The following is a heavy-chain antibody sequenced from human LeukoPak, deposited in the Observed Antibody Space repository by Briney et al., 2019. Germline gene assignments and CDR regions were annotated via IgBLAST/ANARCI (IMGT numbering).Heavy chain of an antibody. V-gene: IGHV1-18*01. CDR2: IAIYDDYT. Sequence: ASVKVSCKASGYTFSSYGISWVRQAPGQGLEWMGWIAIYDDYTNYAHKLQGRITMTTDTSTTTAYMELRSLRSDDTAMYYCARGGPDTLAGNLGYYWGQGTLVTVSS. CDR3: ARGGPDTLAGNLGYY. J-gene: IGHJ4*02. CDR1: GYTFSSYG. D-gene: IGHD3-16*01.